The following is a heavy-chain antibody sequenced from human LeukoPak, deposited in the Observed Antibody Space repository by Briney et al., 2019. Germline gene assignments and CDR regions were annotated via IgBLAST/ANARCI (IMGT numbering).Heavy chain of an antibody. CDR2: ISAYNGNT. Sequence: ASVKVSCKASGYTFTSYGISWVRQAPGQGLEWMRWISAYNGNTNYAQKLQGRVTMTTDTSTSTAYMELRSLRSDDTAVYYCARVLGATSPYGMDVWGQGTTVTVSS. V-gene: IGHV1-18*01. CDR1: GYTFTSYG. CDR3: ARVLGATSPYGMDV. D-gene: IGHD1-26*01. J-gene: IGHJ6*02.